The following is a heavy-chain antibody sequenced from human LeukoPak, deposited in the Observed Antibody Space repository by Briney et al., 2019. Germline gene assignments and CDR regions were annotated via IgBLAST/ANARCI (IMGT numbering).Heavy chain of an antibody. Sequence: SETLSLTCTVFGDSVTGYFLTWVRQPPGKGLEWIGHIYKIGTTNYNPSLKSRLTISADTSKNQFSLQLRSVTAADTAVYYCVIGVGWQPDYWGQRALVTVST. J-gene: IGHJ4*02. D-gene: IGHD2-15*01. CDR3: VIGVGWQPDY. CDR2: IYKIGTT. V-gene: IGHV4-59*02. CDR1: GDSVTGYF.